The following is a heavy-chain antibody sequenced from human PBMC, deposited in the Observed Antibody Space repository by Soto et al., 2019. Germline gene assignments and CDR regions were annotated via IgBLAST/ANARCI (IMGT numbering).Heavy chain of an antibody. D-gene: IGHD2-2*01. Sequence: GGSLRLSCAASGFTFSSYWMHWVRQAPGKGLVWVSRINSDGSSTSYADSVKGRFTISRDNAKNTLYLQMNSLRAEDTAVYYCARAPGLYCSSTSCHYYYYMDVWGKGTTVTVSS. J-gene: IGHJ6*03. CDR3: ARAPGLYCSSTSCHYYYYMDV. V-gene: IGHV3-74*01. CDR2: INSDGSST. CDR1: GFTFSSYW.